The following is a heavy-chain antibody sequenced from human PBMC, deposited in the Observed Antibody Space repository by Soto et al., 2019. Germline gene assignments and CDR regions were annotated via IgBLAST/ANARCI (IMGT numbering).Heavy chain of an antibody. J-gene: IGHJ5*02. CDR2: ISSSSTI. Sequence: GGSLRLSCAASGFTFSSYSMNWVRQAPGKGLEWVSYISSSSTIYYADSVKGRFTISRDNAKNSLYLQMNSLRDEDTAVYYCARDVWYSSSSPNWFDPWGQGTLVTVS. CDR3: ARDVWYSSSSPNWFDP. D-gene: IGHD6-6*01. V-gene: IGHV3-48*02. CDR1: GFTFSSYS.